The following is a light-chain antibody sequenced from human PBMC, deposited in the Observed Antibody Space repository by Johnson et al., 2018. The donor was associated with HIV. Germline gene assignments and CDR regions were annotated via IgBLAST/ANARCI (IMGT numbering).Light chain of an antibody. CDR1: SSNIGNNY. CDR2: DNN. J-gene: IGLJ1*01. CDR3: GRWDDSLSTYV. Sequence: QSVLTQPPSVSAAPGQKVTISCSGSSSNIGNNYVSWYQQLPGTAPKLLIYDNNKRPSGIPDRFSGYKSGTSATLGITGLQTGDEADYYCGRWDDSLSTYVFGTGAKVTVL. V-gene: IGLV1-51*01.